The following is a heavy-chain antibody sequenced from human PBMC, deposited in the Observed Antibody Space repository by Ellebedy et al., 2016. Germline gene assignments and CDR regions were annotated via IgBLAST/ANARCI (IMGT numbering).Heavy chain of an antibody. Sequence: SETLSLTCTVSGGSITNFYWSWIRQPAGKGLEWIGRIYSSGSTIYNPSLESRVTMSVDTSQNQFSLRLNSVTAADTAVYYCARVDHYDSKIDYWGQGILVTVSS. CDR3: ARVDHYDSKIDY. CDR1: GGSITNFY. D-gene: IGHD3-22*01. CDR2: IYSSGST. J-gene: IGHJ4*02. V-gene: IGHV4-4*07.